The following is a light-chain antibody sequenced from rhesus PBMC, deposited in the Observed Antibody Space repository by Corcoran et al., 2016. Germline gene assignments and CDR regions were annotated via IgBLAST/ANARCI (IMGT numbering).Light chain of an antibody. J-gene: IGKJ4*01. V-gene: IGKV2-78*01. CDR1: QSLLHSNGYTY. CDR2: LGS. Sequence: DIVMTQTPLSLPVTPGEPASISCRSSQSLLHSNGYTYLFGYLQKPGQSPQLLIYLGSNRASGVPDSFSVSGSGTDFTLKISRVEAKDVGGYYYLQDIQLLTFGGGTKVEIK. CDR3: LQDIQLLT.